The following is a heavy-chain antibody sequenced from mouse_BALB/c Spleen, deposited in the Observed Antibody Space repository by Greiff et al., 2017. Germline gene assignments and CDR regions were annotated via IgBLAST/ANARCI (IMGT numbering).Heavy chain of an antibody. CDR3: ARDDGYYMFAY. CDR1: GYTFTDYN. J-gene: IGHJ3*01. CDR2: IYPYNGGT. Sequence: VQLKESGPELVKPGASVKISCKASGYTFTDYNMHWVKQSHGKSLEWIGYIYPYNGGTGYNQKFKSKATLTVDNSSSTAYMELRSLTSEDSAVYYCARDDGYYMFAYWGQGTLVTVSA. V-gene: IGHV1S29*02. D-gene: IGHD2-3*01.